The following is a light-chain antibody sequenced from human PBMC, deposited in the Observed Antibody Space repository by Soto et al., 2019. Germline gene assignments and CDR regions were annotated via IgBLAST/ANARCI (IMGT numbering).Light chain of an antibody. V-gene: IGKV1-9*01. J-gene: IGKJ5*01. CDR1: QVISPS. CDR2: AAS. Sequence: DIQLTQSPSFPSPSIGERVTITWRASQVISPSLAWYQVKPGKAPKLLIYAASTLESGVPSRFSATVSGTEFSLTITSLQTEDFATYYCQQLFDSTITFGQGTRLEIK. CDR3: QQLFDSTIT.